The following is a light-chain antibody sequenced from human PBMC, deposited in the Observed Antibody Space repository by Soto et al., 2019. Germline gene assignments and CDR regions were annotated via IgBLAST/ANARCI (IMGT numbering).Light chain of an antibody. CDR1: QSIGSW. V-gene: IGKV1-5*01. J-gene: IGKJ5*01. CDR3: QQYNDRPPIT. CDR2: DAS. Sequence: DIQMTQSPSTLSASVGASVTITCRASQSIGSWLAWYQQKPGKAPKLLIYDASTLRSGVPSRFSGSGSGSEFTLTISGLQSEDFAVYYCQQYNDRPPITFGQGTRLEIK.